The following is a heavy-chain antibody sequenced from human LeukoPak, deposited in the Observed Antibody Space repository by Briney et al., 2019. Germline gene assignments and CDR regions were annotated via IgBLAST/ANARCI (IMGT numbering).Heavy chain of an antibody. CDR3: AKEGIAGDFDY. CDR2: ISGSGAST. D-gene: IGHD6-13*01. Sequence: GGSLRLSCAASGFTFSTFAMSWVRQAPGKGLEWVSAISGSGASTHYADSVKGRFTISRDNSKNTLYLQMNSLRAEDTAVYYCAKEGIAGDFDYWGQGTLVTVSS. CDR1: GFTFSTFA. J-gene: IGHJ4*02. V-gene: IGHV3-23*01.